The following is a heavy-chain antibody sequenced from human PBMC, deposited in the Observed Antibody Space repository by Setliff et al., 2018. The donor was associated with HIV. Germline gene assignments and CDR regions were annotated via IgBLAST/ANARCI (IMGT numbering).Heavy chain of an antibody. CDR3: ARKGNGDYHFDY. J-gene: IGHJ4*02. D-gene: IGHD4-17*01. CDR2: IYTSGST. CDR1: GGSISSGSYY. V-gene: IGHV4-61*09. Sequence: SETLSLTCTVSGGSISSGSYYWSWIRQPAGKGLEWIGHIYTSGSTNYNPSLKSRATISVDTSKNQFSLELTSVTAADTATYYCARKGNGDYHFDYWGQGTLVTVSS.